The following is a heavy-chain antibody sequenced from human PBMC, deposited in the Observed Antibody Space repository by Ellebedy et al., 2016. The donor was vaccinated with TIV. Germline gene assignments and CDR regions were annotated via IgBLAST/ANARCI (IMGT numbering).Heavy chain of an antibody. D-gene: IGHD3-22*01. CDR2: ISYDGSNK. CDR1: GFTFSSYA. Sequence: GGSLRLSXAASGFTFSSYAMHWVRQAPGKGLEWVAVISYDGSNKYYADSVKGRFTISRDNSKNTLYLQMNSLRAEDTAVYYCARDILGGYYYDSSGYSERYFQHWGQGTLVTVSS. V-gene: IGHV3-30-3*01. CDR3: ARDILGGYYYDSSGYSERYFQH. J-gene: IGHJ1*01.